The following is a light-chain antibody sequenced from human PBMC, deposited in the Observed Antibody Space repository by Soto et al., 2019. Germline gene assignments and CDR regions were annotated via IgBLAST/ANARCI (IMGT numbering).Light chain of an antibody. CDR3: QTWGTGIVV. CDR2: LNSDGSH. Sequence: QPVLTQSPSASASRGASVKLTCTLSSGHSSYAIAWHQQQPEKGPRYLMKLNSDGSHSKGDGIPDRFSGSSSGAERYLTISSLRSEDEADYYCQTWGTGIVVFGGGTKLTVL. V-gene: IGLV4-69*01. J-gene: IGLJ2*01. CDR1: SGHSSYA.